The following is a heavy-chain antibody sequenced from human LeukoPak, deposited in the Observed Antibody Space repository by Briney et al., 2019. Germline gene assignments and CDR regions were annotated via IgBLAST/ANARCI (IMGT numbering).Heavy chain of an antibody. D-gene: IGHD2-2*01. V-gene: IGHV1-8*03. Sequence: GASVKVSRKASGYTFTSYDINWVRQATGQGLEWMGWMNPNSGNTGYAQKFQGRVTITRNTSIYTAYMELTSLTSEDTAVYYCARKGPAAYNCYYMDVWGKGTTVTVSS. CDR2: MNPNSGNT. J-gene: IGHJ6*03. CDR1: GYTFTSYD. CDR3: ARKGPAAYNCYYMDV.